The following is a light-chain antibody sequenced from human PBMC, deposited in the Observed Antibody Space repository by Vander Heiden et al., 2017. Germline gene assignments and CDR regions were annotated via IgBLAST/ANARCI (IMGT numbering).Light chain of an antibody. J-gene: IGKJ2*01. CDR3: QQSYSTPRT. Sequence: DIQMTQSPSPLSASVGDRVTIICRASQSISSDLNWYQQKPGKAPKLLIYAASSLQSGVPSRFSGSGSGTDFTLTISSLQPEDFATYYCQQSYSTPRTFGQGTKLEIK. V-gene: IGKV1-39*01. CDR2: AAS. CDR1: QSISSD.